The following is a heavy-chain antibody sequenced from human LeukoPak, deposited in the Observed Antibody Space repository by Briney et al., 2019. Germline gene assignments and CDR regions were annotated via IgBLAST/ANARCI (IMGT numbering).Heavy chain of an antibody. J-gene: IGHJ4*02. Sequence: GGSLRLSCAASGFTFSSYAMSWVRQAPGKGLEWVSAISGSGGSTYYADSVKGRFTISRDNSKNTLYLQMNSLRAEDTAVYYCAPPAGRFGELRDGNFDYWGQGTLVTVSS. CDR2: ISGSGGST. CDR1: GFTFSSYA. CDR3: APPAGRFGELRDGNFDY. D-gene: IGHD3-10*01. V-gene: IGHV3-23*01.